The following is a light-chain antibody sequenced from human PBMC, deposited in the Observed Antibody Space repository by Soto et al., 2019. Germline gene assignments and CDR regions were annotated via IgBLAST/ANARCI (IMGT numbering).Light chain of an antibody. CDR2: DAS. Sequence: EILMTQAPATLSLSPGDSAPRSCRASRSVDTDLAWYQQKPGQAPRLLIYDASNRATGIPARFSGSGSGTEFTLTIISLQSEDSAVYYCQQYNDWPLTFGGGTKVDIK. V-gene: IGKV3D-15*01. CDR3: QQYNDWPLT. J-gene: IGKJ4*01. CDR1: RSVDTD.